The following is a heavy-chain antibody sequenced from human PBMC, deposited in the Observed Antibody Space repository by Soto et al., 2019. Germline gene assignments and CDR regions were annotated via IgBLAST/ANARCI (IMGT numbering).Heavy chain of an antibody. CDR3: ASTEDFFDY. V-gene: IGHV4-31*03. J-gene: IGHJ4*02. Sequence: QVQLQESGPGLVKPSQTLSLTCSVSGVSLTSGTYYWSWIRQHPGKGLEGIGYIFYSGSTDYNPSLKSRVNISVDTSKNQFSLKLSSVTAADTAVYYCASTEDFFDYWGQGTLVTVSS. CDR1: GVSLTSGTYY. CDR2: IFYSGST.